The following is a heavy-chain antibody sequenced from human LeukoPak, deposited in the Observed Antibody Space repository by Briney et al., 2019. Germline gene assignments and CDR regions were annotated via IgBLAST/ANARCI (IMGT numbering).Heavy chain of an antibody. V-gene: IGHV5-51*01. CDR2: IYPGDSDT. D-gene: IGHD6-13*01. J-gene: IGHJ4*02. CDR1: GYSFTTYW. CDR3: ARTPIAAADYFDY. Sequence: GESLKISCKGSGYSFTTYWIGWVRQMPGKGLEWMGIIYPGDSDTRYSPSFQGQVTISADKSISTAYLQWSSLKASDTAMYYCARTPIAAADYFDYWGQGTLVTVSS.